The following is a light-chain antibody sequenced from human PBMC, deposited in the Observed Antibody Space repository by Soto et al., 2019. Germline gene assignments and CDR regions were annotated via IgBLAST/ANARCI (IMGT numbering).Light chain of an antibody. Sequence: EVVVRESPGTPSVSPGEGATPPWRASQGIGDTLAWYQHKPGQTPRLLIYDTSTRATGVPTRFSGSRSGAEFTLTINSLQSEDFAVYYCQPYNNWPLTFGGGTKVDIK. CDR3: QPYNNWPLT. V-gene: IGKV3-15*01. CDR2: DTS. CDR1: QGIGDT. J-gene: IGKJ4*01.